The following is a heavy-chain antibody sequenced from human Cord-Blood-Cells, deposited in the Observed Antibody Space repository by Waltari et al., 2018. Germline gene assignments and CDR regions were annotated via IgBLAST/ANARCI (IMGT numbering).Heavy chain of an antibody. J-gene: IGHJ4*02. Sequence: QVQLVQSGAEVKKPGASVKVSCKASGYTFTSYAMHWVRQAPGQRLEWMGWINASNGNTKYSQKFQGRVTITRDTSASTAYMELSSLRSEDTAVYYCARGWEQLVGSDYWGQGTLVTVSS. CDR1: GYTFTSYA. CDR3: ARGWEQLVGSDY. CDR2: INASNGNT. D-gene: IGHD6-6*01. V-gene: IGHV1-3*01.